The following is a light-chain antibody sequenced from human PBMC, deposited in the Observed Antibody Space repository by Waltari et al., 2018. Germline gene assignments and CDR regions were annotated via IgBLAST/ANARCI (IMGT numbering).Light chain of an antibody. J-gene: IGLJ1*01. CDR1: ASNSGSNA. CDR2: NNS. Sequence: QSVLTQPPSASGTTGQRVTISCSGGASNSGSNAVNWYQNLTGASPKLVILNNSLLPSGISDRFSCSTSGASASLAISGLQSDYEADYYCASWDGSLAAYVFGGGTKVTV. V-gene: IGLV1-44*01. CDR3: ASWDGSLAAYV.